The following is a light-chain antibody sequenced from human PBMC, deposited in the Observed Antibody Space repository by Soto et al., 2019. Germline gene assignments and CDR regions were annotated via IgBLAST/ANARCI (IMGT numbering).Light chain of an antibody. V-gene: IGKV1-17*01. CDR1: QGIRNY. Sequence: DIQMTQSPSSLSASVVDRVTITCRASQGIRNYLGWYQQKPGKAPKCLIYAASSLQSGVPSMFSGSGSGTDLTLTISSLQSEDFATYYCQQLNSSPITFGQGTRLEIK. J-gene: IGKJ5*01. CDR2: AAS. CDR3: QQLNSSPIT.